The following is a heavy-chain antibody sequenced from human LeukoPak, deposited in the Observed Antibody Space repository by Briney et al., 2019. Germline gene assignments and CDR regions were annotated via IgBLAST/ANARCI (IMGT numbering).Heavy chain of an antibody. J-gene: IGHJ4*02. CDR3: AKDEYSSSEPLFDY. CDR1: GFTFSSYG. D-gene: IGHD6-6*01. V-gene: IGHV3-30*02. CDR2: IRYDGSNK. Sequence: GGSLRLSCAASGFTFSSYGMHWVRQAPGKGLEWVAFIRYDGSNKYYADSVKGRFTISRDNSKNTLYLQMNSLRAEDTAVYYCAKDEYSSSEPLFDYWGQGTPVTVSS.